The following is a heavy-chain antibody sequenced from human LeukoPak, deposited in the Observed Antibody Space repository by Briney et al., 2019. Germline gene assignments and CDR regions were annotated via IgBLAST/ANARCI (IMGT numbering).Heavy chain of an antibody. J-gene: IGHJ6*03. Sequence: ASVKVSCKASGYTFTGYDINWVRQATGQGLEWMGWMNPNSGNTGYAQKFQGRVTITRNTSISTAYMELSSLRSEDTAVYYCARVSSSLGGYYYYMDVWGKGTTVTVSS. CDR2: MNPNSGNT. CDR3: ARVSSSLGGYYYYMDV. D-gene: IGHD6-6*01. V-gene: IGHV1-8*03. CDR1: GYTFTGYD.